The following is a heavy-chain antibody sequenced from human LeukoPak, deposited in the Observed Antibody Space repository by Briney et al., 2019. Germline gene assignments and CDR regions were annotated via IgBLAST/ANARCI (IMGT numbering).Heavy chain of an antibody. V-gene: IGHV3-30*03. D-gene: IGHD3-10*01. CDR3: ARVGPTMVRGIIDY. J-gene: IGHJ4*02. CDR2: TSYDGNYK. Sequence: GGSLRLSCAASGFTFSSYGMHWVRQAPGKGLEWVAVTSYDGNYKYYAGSVKGRFTISRDNSKNTLYLQMNSLRAEDTAVYYCARVGPTMVRGIIDYWGQGTLVTVSS. CDR1: GFTFSSYG.